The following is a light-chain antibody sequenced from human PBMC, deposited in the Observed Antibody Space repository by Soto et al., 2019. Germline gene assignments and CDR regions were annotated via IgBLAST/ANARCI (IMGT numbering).Light chain of an antibody. CDR3: QQSYSTPLT. CDR1: QSVFSNSKNRNH. CDR2: AAS. J-gene: IGKJ4*01. Sequence: DIVMTQSPDSLAVSLGERATINCKSNQSVFSNSKNRNHLNWYQQKPGKAPKLLIYAASSLQSGVPSRFSGSGSGTDFTLTISSLQPEDFATYYCQQSYSTPLTFGGGTKVDIK. V-gene: IGKV1-39*01.